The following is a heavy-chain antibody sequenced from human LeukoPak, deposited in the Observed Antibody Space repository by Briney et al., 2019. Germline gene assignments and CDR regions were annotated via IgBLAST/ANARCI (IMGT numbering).Heavy chain of an antibody. V-gene: IGHV3-30*01. CDR2: MSYDGTKE. D-gene: IGHD5-18*01. Sequence: GRSLRLSCAASGFTFSSFAVHWVRQAPRKGLEWVAVMSYDGTKEYYADSVKGRSTVSRDNSKNTLYLQMNSLRTEDTAVYYCARGIGYGFFDYWGQGTLVTVSS. J-gene: IGHJ4*02. CDR1: GFTFSSFA. CDR3: ARGIGYGFFDY.